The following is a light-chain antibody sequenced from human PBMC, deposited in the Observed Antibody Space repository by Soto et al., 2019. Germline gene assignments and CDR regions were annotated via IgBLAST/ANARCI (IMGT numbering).Light chain of an antibody. CDR1: QSIGSW. Sequence: DIQMTQSPSTLSASVGDRVTITCRASQSIGSWLAWYQQKPGKAPKLLIYKASSLESGVPSRFSGSGSGTEFTLTISSLQPDDFATYYCQHSKTFGQGTKVEIK. V-gene: IGKV1-5*03. CDR3: QHSKT. J-gene: IGKJ1*01. CDR2: KAS.